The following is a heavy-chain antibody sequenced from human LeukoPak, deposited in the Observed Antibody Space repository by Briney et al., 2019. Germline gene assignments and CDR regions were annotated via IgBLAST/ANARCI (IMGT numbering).Heavy chain of an antibody. CDR1: GYIFTGYY. Sequence: APVKVSCKASGYIFTGYYIHWVRQAPGQGLEWMGRINPDSGDTISAQRFQGRVTMSRDTSITTAYMEVSRLRPDDTAVYFCARDQGRLSTSWYTGYWGQGTQVTVSS. CDR2: INPDSGDT. J-gene: IGHJ4*02. V-gene: IGHV1-2*06. D-gene: IGHD6-13*01. CDR3: ARDQGRLSTSWYTGY.